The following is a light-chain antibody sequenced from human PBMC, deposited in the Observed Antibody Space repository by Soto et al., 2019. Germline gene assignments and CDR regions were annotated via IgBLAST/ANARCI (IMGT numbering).Light chain of an antibody. CDR3: QQYGSSPLHT. CDR2: GAS. CDR1: QSVSSSY. J-gene: IGKJ2*01. V-gene: IGKV3-20*01. Sequence: EIVLTQSPGTLSLSPGERATLSCRASQSVSSSYLAWYQQKPGQAPRRLIYGASSRATGIPDRFSGSGSGTDFTPTISQVQPEEVARYYCQQYGSSPLHTFGQGTKLEIK.